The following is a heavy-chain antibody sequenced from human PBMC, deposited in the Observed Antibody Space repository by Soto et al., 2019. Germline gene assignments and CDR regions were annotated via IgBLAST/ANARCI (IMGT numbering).Heavy chain of an antibody. Sequence: SETLSLTCTVSGGSISSYYWSWIRQPPGKGLDCIGYIYYSGSTNYNPSLKSRVTISVDTSKNQFSLKLSSVTAADTAVYYCARAQTASALVYIDYCGLGNVLTVSA. CDR1: GGSISSYY. J-gene: IGHJ4*02. CDR3: ARAQTASALVYIDY. D-gene: IGHD2-21*02. V-gene: IGHV4-59*01. CDR2: IYYSGST.